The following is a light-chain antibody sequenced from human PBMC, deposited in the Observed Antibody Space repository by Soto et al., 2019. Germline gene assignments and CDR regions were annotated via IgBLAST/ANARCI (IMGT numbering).Light chain of an antibody. CDR3: SSYTTTNTYV. V-gene: IGLV2-14*01. CDR1: SSDVGGYNY. CDR2: EVT. J-gene: IGLJ1*01. Sequence: QSVLTQPASVSGSPGQSITISCTGTSSDVGGYNYVSWYQQHPGKAPKVMIYEVTNRPSGISNRFSGSKSGNTASLTISGLQAEDVADYYCSSYTTTNTYVFGTGTKVTVL.